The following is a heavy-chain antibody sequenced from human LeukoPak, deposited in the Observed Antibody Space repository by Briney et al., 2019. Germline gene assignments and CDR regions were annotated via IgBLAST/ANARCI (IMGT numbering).Heavy chain of an antibody. V-gene: IGHV4-4*07. CDR2: IYKSMYSGGST. J-gene: IGHJ5*01. D-gene: IGHD4-17*01. Sequence: SETLSLTCTVSGGSIGAYYWSWIRQPAGKGLEWIGRIYKSMYSGGSTDYNPSLKSRVTMSVDTSKNQLSLKLSSLTAADTAVYYCVRDPTTVTTFFDLWGQGTLVTVSS. CDR1: GGSIGAYY. CDR3: VRDPTTVTTFFDL.